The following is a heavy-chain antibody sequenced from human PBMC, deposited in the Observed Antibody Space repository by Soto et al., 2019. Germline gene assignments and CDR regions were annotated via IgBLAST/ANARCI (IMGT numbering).Heavy chain of an antibody. Sequence: QVQLQESGPKLVKPSQTLSLTCSVSGGSISTVGHYWTWIRQPPGKGLEWIGSIYHTGSTYYSKSLRSRLTMSVATSKSQFSLRLSSVTAADTAVYYCARATGTLRSRNCDYWGQGSLVTVSS. J-gene: IGHJ4*02. CDR3: ARATGTLRSRNCDY. V-gene: IGHV4-31*03. CDR1: GGSISTVGHY. CDR2: IYHTGST. D-gene: IGHD1-1*01.